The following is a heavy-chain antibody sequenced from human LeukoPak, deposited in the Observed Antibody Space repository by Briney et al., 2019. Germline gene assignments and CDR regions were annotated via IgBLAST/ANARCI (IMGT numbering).Heavy chain of an antibody. D-gene: IGHD3-22*01. J-gene: IGHJ4*02. CDR2: ISSSSSTI. CDR1: GFTFSSYS. V-gene: IGHV3-48*02. CDR3: AQQDYYDSSGAFDY. Sequence: PGRSLRLSCAASGFTFSSYSMNWVRQAPGKGLEWVSYISSSSSTIYYADSVKGRFTISRDNAKNSLYLQMNSLRDEDTAVYYCAQQDYYDSSGAFDYWGQGTLVTVSS.